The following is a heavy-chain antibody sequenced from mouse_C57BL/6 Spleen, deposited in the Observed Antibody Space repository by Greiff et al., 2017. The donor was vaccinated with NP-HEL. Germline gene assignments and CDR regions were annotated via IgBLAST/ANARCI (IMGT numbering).Heavy chain of an antibody. V-gene: IGHV5-4*01. CDR3: ARDLYDYGSMDY. J-gene: IGHJ4*01. D-gene: IGHD2-4*01. Sequence: EVKLVESGGGLVKPGGSLKLSCAASGFTFSSYAMSWVRQTPEKRLEWVATISDGGSYTSYPDNVKGRFTISRDNAKNNLYLQMSHLKSEDTAMYYCARDLYDYGSMDYWGQGTSVTVSS. CDR1: GFTFSSYA. CDR2: ISDGGSYT.